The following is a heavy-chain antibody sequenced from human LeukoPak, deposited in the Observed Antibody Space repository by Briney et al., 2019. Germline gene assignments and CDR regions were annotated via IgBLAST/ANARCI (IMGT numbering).Heavy chain of an antibody. CDR3: ARVRVTGYSNFAY. Sequence: GGSLRLSCAASGFSFTYGMHWVRQAPGKGLEWVTYIRKDGSNIYYAESVKGRFTISRDNSKNTVYLQMSSLRAEDTAVYYCARVRVTGYSNFAYWGQGTLVTVSS. J-gene: IGHJ4*02. D-gene: IGHD3-9*01. V-gene: IGHV3-30*02. CDR1: GFSFTYG. CDR2: IRKDGSNI.